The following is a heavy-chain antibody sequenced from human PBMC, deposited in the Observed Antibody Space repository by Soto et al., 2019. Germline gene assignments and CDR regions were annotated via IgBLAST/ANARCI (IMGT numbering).Heavy chain of an antibody. CDR1: GFSFTTYA. CDR3: ARDPRYYDSGGYYDY. CDR2: VSGSGSTT. D-gene: IGHD3-22*01. V-gene: IGHV3-23*01. J-gene: IGHJ4*02. Sequence: EVQLLESGGGLVQPGGSLRLSCAASGFSFTTYAMGWVRQAPGKGLEWVSAVSGSGSTTYYADSVKGRLIISRNNAKTTAYLYMNSLRAEDTALYYCARDPRYYDSGGYYDYWGQGTLVTVSS.